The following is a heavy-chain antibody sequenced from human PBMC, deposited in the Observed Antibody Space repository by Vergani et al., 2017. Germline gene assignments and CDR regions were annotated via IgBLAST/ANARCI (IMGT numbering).Heavy chain of an antibody. CDR1: GFNFGEYG. D-gene: IGHD2-15*01. CDR2: ISWNSGSI. J-gene: IGHJ6*03. V-gene: IGHV3-9*01. Sequence: EVQLVESGGDLVQPGRSLRLSCQTSGFNFGEYGVSWFRQAPGKGLEWVSGISWNSGSIGYADSVKGRFTISRDNAKNSLYLQMNSLRAEDTALYYCAKSRSTHYYYYYMDVWGKGTTVTVSS. CDR3: AKSRSTHYYYYYMDV.